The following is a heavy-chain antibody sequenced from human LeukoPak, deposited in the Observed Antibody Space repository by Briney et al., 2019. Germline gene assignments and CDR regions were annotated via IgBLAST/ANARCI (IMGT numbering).Heavy chain of an antibody. CDR1: GFISSSYS. D-gene: IGHD3-10*01. Sequence: PGGSLRLSCAASGFISSSYSMNWVRQAPGKGLEWVSYISSSSDTIDYADSVKGRFTISRDSAKNSVYLQMNSLRDDDTAVYYCARSGKPYGLDVWGQGTTVTVSS. CDR2: ISSSSDTI. V-gene: IGHV3-48*02. J-gene: IGHJ6*02. CDR3: ARSGKPYGLDV.